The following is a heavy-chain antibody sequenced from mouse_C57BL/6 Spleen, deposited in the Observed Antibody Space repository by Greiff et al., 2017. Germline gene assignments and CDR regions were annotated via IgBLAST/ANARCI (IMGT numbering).Heavy chain of an antibody. D-gene: IGHD1-1*02. J-gene: IGHJ2*01. CDR3: ARLVERSHYVDY. CDR1: GYSFTGYY. Sequence: EVQLQQSGPELVKPGASVKISCKASGYSFTGYYMNWVKQSPEKSLEWIGEFNPSTGGTTHNQKFKAKATWTVDKSYSTASMQHKSLTSEDSAVYYCARLVERSHYVDYWGQDTTLTVSS. V-gene: IGHV1-42*01. CDR2: FNPSTGGT.